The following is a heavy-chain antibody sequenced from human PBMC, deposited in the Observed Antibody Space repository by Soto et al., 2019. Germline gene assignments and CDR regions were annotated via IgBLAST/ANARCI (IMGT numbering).Heavy chain of an antibody. V-gene: IGHV3-7*03. CDR1: GFTFSSYW. CDR2: IKQDGSEK. D-gene: IGHD6-19*01. J-gene: IGHJ4*02. Sequence: GESLSLSCAASGFTFSSYWMSWVRQAPGKGLEWVANIKQDGSEKYYVDSVKGRFTISRDNAKNSLYLQMNSLRAEDTAVYYCASAFPSGWYGFDYWGQGTLVTVSS. CDR3: ASAFPSGWYGFDY.